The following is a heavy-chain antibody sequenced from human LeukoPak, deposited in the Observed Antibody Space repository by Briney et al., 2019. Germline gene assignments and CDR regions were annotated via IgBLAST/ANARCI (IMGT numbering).Heavy chain of an antibody. CDR1: GFALSTNW. Sequence: AGGSLRLSCVASGFALSTNWMSWLRQAPGKGLEWVAIIKQDGSEKYYVDSVKGRFTISRDNSKNSLYLQMNSLRADDTAVYYCGRHRLVGGIDPWGQGTLVIVSS. V-gene: IGHV3-7*01. J-gene: IGHJ5*02. CDR2: IKQDGSEK. D-gene: IGHD1-26*01. CDR3: GRHRLVGGIDP.